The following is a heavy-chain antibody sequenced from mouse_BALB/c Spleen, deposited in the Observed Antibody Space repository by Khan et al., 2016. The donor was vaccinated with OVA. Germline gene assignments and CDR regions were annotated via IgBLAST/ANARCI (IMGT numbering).Heavy chain of an antibody. CDR1: GFTFSTYA. CDR3: SRSPYGNFAY. D-gene: IGHD2-1*01. Sequence: EVELVESGGASVKPGGSLKLSCAASGFTFSTYAMSWVRQTPEKRLEWVATINSDGDYTYYPDSVTGRFTISRDNAKNTLYLQMSSLRSEDTAMYYCSRSPYGNFAYWGQGTLVTVSA. J-gene: IGHJ3*01. CDR2: INSDGDYT. V-gene: IGHV5-9-3*01.